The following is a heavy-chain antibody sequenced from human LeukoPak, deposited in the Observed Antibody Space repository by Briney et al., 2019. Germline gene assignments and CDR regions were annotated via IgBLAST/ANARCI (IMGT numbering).Heavy chain of an antibody. D-gene: IGHD3-10*01. CDR1: GYTFTSYG. V-gene: IGHV1-18*01. CDR2: ISAYNGNT. J-gene: IGHJ5*02. Sequence: GASVKVSCKASGYTFTSYGISWVRQAPGQGLEWMGWISAYNGNTNYAQKLQGRVTMTTDTSTITAYMELSSLTSEDTAVYYCARDRGLHGSGSYNWFDPWGQGTLVTVSS. CDR3: ARDRGLHGSGSYNWFDP.